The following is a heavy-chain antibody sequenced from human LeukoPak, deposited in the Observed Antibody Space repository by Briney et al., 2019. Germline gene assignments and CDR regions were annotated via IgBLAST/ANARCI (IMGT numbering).Heavy chain of an antibody. CDR2: ISGSGTI. V-gene: IGHV4-4*07. J-gene: IGHJ5*02. D-gene: IGHD3-10*01. CDR3: ARDSGTTGEVKFDP. CDR1: GGSIHSY. Sequence: PSETLSLPCTVSGGSIHSYWSWIRQPAGKGLESIGRISGSGTITYNPALQSRLTISIDTSKNQFSLKLMSVTAADTAVYYCARDSGTTGEVKFDPWGQGTLVTVSS.